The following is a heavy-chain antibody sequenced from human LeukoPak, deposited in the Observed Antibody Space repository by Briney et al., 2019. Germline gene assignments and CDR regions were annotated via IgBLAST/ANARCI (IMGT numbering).Heavy chain of an antibody. V-gene: IGHV3-74*01. Sequence: GGSLRLSCAASGFTFSSYWMHWVRQAPGKGLEWVSRIKTDGSITGYADSVKGRFTISRDNAKNTLDLQMNSLRAEDTAVYYCVRDRTVVTLFASWGQGTLVTVSA. J-gene: IGHJ4*02. CDR2: IKTDGSIT. CDR3: VRDRTVVTLFAS. D-gene: IGHD4-23*01. CDR1: GFTFSSYW.